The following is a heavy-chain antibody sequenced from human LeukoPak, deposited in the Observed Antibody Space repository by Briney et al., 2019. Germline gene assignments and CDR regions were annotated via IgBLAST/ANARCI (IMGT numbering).Heavy chain of an antibody. J-gene: IGHJ5*02. Sequence: GGSLRLSCAASGFTFSSYAMSWVRQAPGKGLEWVSAISASGDSTYYADSVKGRFTISRDNSKNTLYLQMNSLRAEDTAVYYCAKDLVLRSWFDPWDQGTLVTVSS. V-gene: IGHV3-23*01. CDR2: ISASGDST. CDR1: GFTFSSYA. D-gene: IGHD2-8*02. CDR3: AKDLVLRSWFDP.